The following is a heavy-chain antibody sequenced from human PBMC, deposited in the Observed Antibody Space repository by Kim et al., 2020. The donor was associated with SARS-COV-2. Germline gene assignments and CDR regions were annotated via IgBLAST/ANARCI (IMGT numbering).Heavy chain of an antibody. CDR1: GYSFTSYW. J-gene: IGHJ5*02. Sequence: GESLKISCKGSGYSFTSYWISWVRQMPGKGLEWMGRIDPSDSYTNYSPSFQGHVTISADKSISTAYLQWSSLKASDTAMYYCARHGNYDILTGYFPFDPWGQGTLVTVSS. V-gene: IGHV5-10-1*01. CDR3: ARHGNYDILTGYFPFDP. CDR2: IDPSDSYT. D-gene: IGHD3-9*01.